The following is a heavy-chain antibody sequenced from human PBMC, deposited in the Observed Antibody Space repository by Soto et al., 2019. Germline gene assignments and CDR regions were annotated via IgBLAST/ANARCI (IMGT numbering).Heavy chain of an antibody. D-gene: IGHD3-22*01. Sequence: SVKVSCKASGGTFSRYAISWVRQAPGQGLEWMGGIIPIFGTENYAQKLQGRVTITADESTSTAYMELSSLRSEDTAVYYCARGRYYYDSSGYYFVYYYYGMDVWGQGTTVTVSS. V-gene: IGHV1-69*13. CDR3: ARGRYYYDSSGYYFVYYYYGMDV. CDR1: GGTFSRYA. J-gene: IGHJ6*02. CDR2: IIPIFGTE.